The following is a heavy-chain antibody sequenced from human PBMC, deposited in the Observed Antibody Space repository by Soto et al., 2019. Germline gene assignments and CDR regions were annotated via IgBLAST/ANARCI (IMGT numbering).Heavy chain of an antibody. V-gene: IGHV1-69*13. CDR3: ASKHYDSSGYGYYFDY. Sequence: SVKVSCNASGGTFSSYAISWVRQAPGQGLEWMGGIIPIFGTANYAQKFQGRVTITADESTSTAYMELSSLRSEDTAVYYCASKHYDSSGYGYYFDYWGQGTLVTVSS. J-gene: IGHJ4*02. CDR2: IIPIFGTA. D-gene: IGHD3-22*01. CDR1: GGTFSSYA.